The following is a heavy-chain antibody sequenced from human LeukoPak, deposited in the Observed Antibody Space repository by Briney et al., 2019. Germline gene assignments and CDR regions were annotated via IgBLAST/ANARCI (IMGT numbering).Heavy chain of an antibody. Sequence: ASVKVSCKASGYTFTRYGISWVRQAPGHGLEWMGWISAYNGNTNYTQKLQGRVTMSSDTSTRSAYMQLRSLRSDDTAVYYCARDGRMYCSGGSCFYDFGGQGTLVTVSS. CDR2: ISAYNGNT. CDR3: ARDGRMYCSGGSCFYDF. CDR1: GYTFTRYG. D-gene: IGHD2-15*01. V-gene: IGHV1-18*01. J-gene: IGHJ4*02.